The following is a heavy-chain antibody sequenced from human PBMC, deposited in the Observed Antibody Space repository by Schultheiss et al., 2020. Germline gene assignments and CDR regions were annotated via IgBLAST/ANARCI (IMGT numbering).Heavy chain of an antibody. J-gene: IGHJ4*02. V-gene: IGHV3-7*01. D-gene: IGHD1-26*01. Sequence: ESLKISCAASGFTFNTFWMSWVRQAPGKGLEWVANIQQDGSEKNYVDSVKGRFTISRDNSKNTVFLQMNSLRSEDTAVYYCARVSLMGGGPPPSLEYWGQGKLVTVSS. CDR3: ARVSLMGGGPPPSLEY. CDR1: GFTFNTFW. CDR2: IQQDGSEK.